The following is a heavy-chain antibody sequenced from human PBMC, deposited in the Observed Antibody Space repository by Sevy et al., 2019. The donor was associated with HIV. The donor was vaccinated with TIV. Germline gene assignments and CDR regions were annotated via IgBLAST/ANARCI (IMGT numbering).Heavy chain of an antibody. CDR1: GFSFSRSP. V-gene: IGHV3-30*04. CDR2: MSYNGNKK. J-gene: IGHJ6*02. CDR3: AREGVLIGGGIVGDGMDV. D-gene: IGHD3-16*02. Sequence: GGSLRLSCAASGFSFSRSPMHWVRQAPGKGLEWVAVMSYNGNKKYNGDSVKGRFTISRDDSKNTMYLQMNSLRAVDTAVYYCAREGVLIGGGIVGDGMDVWGQGTTVTVSS.